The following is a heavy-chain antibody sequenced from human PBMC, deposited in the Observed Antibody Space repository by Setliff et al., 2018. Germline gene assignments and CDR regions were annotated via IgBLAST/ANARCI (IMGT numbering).Heavy chain of an antibody. CDR2: IYHTGKT. Sequence: PSQTLSLTCVVSSHSVSSDYYWGWVRQSPVKGLEWIGNIYHTGKTYYNPSLKSRVTISIDTSKNYFSLRLTSVTAADTAMYFCARTLSGYLSYFDSWGQGTLVTVSS. J-gene: IGHJ4*02. CDR3: ARTLSGYLSYFDS. D-gene: IGHD5-12*01. V-gene: IGHV4-38-2*01. CDR1: SHSVSSDYY.